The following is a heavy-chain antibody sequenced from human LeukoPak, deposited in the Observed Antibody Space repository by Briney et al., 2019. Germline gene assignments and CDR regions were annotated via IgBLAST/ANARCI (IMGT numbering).Heavy chain of an antibody. CDR3: ARGGTVTTYADY. V-gene: IGHV4-34*01. J-gene: IGHJ4*02. Sequence: PSETLSLTCTVSGGSISLYYWNWVRQPPGKGLEWIGEIYHSGSTNYNPSLKSRVTISVDKSKNQFSLKLSSVTAADTAVYYCARGGTVTTYADYWGQGTLVTVSS. CDR1: GGSISLYY. CDR2: IYHSGST. D-gene: IGHD4-17*01.